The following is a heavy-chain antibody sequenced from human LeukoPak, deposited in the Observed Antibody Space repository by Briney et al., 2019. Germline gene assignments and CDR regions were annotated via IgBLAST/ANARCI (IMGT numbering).Heavy chain of an antibody. CDR2: INDYNGNT. CDR3: ARDTPRIAVAGTLDYYYYMDV. Sequence: ASVKVSCKASGYTFTSYGISWVRQAPGQGLEWMGWINDYNGNTNYEQKLQGRVTMTTDTSTSTAYMELRSLRSDDTAVYYCARDTPRIAVAGTLDYYYYMDVWGKGTTVTVSS. V-gene: IGHV1-18*01. J-gene: IGHJ6*03. D-gene: IGHD6-19*01. CDR1: GYTFTSYG.